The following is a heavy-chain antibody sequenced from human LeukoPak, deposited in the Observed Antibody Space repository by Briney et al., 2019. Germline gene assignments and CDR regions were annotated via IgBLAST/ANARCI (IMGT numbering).Heavy chain of an antibody. V-gene: IGHV4-59*01. J-gene: IGHJ4*02. CDR3: AGGSGAFDY. CDR1: GGSISSYY. Sequence: SETLSLTCTVSGGSISSYYWSWIRQPPGKGLEWMGYIYYSGSTDYSPSLKSRVTMSVDTSKKQFSLKVTSVTAADTAVYYCAGGSGAFDYWGQGTLVTVSS. CDR2: IYYSGST.